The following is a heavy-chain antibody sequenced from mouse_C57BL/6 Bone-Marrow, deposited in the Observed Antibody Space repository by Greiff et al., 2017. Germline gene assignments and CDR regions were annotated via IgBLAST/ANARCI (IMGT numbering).Heavy chain of an antibody. Sequence: QVQLKQPGAELVRPGSSVKLSCKASGYTFTSYWMHWVKQRPIQGLEWIGNIDPSDSETHYNQKFTDKATLTVDKSSSTAYMQLSSLTSEDSTVYYCAKWDYARDFWGKGTSVTVAS. J-gene: IGHJ4*01. CDR3: AKWDYARDF. V-gene: IGHV1-52*01. CDR2: IDPSDSET. CDR1: GYTFTSYW.